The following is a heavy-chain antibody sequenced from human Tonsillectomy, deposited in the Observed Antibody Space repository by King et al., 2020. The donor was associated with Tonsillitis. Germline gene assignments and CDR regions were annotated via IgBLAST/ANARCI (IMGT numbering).Heavy chain of an antibody. Sequence: VQLVESGGGLVQPGGSLRLSCAASGFSFSDHYMDWVRQNPGKGLEWVGRTRDKANSYTTEYAASVKGRFTISRDDSKSSLYLQMNSLKTEDTAVYYCARDRRVGAAFYFDYWGQGTLVTVSS. D-gene: IGHD1-26*01. CDR1: GFSFSDHY. J-gene: IGHJ4*02. V-gene: IGHV3-72*01. CDR2: TRDKANSYTT. CDR3: ARDRRVGAAFYFDY.